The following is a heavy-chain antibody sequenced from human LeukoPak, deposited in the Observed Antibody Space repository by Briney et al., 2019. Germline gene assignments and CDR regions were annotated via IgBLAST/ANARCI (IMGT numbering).Heavy chain of an antibody. CDR1: GFPFNSYW. D-gene: IGHD6-19*01. J-gene: IGHJ5*02. CDR3: AGDTHSSSWYDH. CDR2: IYSDGNT. V-gene: IGHV3-53*01. Sequence: GGSLRLSCAASGFPFNSYWMTWVRQAPGKGLEWVSFIYSDGNTYYGDSVKGRFTLSRDSSRNTLYLQMNSLTVDDTAVYYCAGDTHSSSWYDHWGQGTLVTVSS.